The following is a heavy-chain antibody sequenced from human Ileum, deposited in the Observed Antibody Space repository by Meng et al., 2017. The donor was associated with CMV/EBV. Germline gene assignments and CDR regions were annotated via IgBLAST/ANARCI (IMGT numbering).Heavy chain of an antibody. V-gene: IGHV2-5*02. Sequence: QIPLKESCPTLVKPTQTLTLTCSFSGFSTSTSGEGVGWIRQPPGKALEWLALIYRGDDKRYSPSLNSRLTIAKDTSKNEVVLTLTNMGPIDTGTYYCAHFVGGYYPSRPDYWGQGTLVTVSS. CDR2: IYRGDDK. CDR3: AHFVGGYYPSRPDY. CDR1: GFSTSTSGEG. J-gene: IGHJ4*02. D-gene: IGHD1-26*01.